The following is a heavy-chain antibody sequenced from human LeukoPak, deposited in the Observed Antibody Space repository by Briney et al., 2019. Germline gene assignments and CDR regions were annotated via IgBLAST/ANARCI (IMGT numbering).Heavy chain of an antibody. CDR1: GYTFTSYY. J-gene: IGHJ6*03. CDR3: ASATDTAMVSFYYYMDV. CDR2: INPSGGST. D-gene: IGHD5-18*01. Sequence: ASVKVSCKASGYTFTSYYMHWVRQAPGQGLEWMGIINPSGGSTSYAQKFQGRVTMTRDMSTSTVYMELSRLRSEDTAVYYCASATDTAMVSFYYYMDVWGKGTTVTVSS. V-gene: IGHV1-46*01.